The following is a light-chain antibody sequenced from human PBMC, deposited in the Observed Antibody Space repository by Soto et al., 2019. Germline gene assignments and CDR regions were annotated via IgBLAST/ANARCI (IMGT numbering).Light chain of an antibody. Sequence: DIEMTQSPLSLAVTPGEPASISCRSSQSLLHKTGRNYLAWYLKKPGQSPQLLIYLGSNRASGVPDRFSGSGSGTYFTLKISRVEAEDVGIYYCEQALQTPLTLGGGTKVELK. CDR2: LGS. J-gene: IGKJ4*01. CDR1: QSLLHKTGRNY. CDR3: EQALQTPLT. V-gene: IGKV2-28*01.